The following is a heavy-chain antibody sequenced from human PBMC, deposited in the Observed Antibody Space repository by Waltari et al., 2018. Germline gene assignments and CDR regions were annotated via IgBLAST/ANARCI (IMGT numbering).Heavy chain of an antibody. Sequence: EVHLVESGGGFVQPGGSLRLSCAASALTFNIYTMSWVRQAPGKVLEWIAYISSSSSAIYHADSVEGRFTISRDNAKNSLYLQMSSLRAEDTAVYYCARDRASYGMDVWGQGTTVTVSS. D-gene: IGHD3-10*01. CDR3: ARDRASYGMDV. CDR2: ISSSSSAI. CDR1: ALTFNIYT. V-gene: IGHV3-48*04. J-gene: IGHJ6*02.